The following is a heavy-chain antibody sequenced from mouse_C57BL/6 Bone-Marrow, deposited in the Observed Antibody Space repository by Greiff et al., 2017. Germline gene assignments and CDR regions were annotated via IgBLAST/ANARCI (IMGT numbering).Heavy chain of an antibody. V-gene: IGHV2-2*01. CDR1: GFSLTSYG. Sequence: QVQLQQSGPGLVQPSQSLSITCTVSGFSLTSYGVHWVRQSPGKGLEWLGVIWSGGSTDYTAAFISRLSISTDNSKSQVFFKMNGLQADDTAIYYCAREGDYYGSSWYFDVWGTGTTVTVSS. D-gene: IGHD1-1*01. CDR2: IWSGGST. J-gene: IGHJ1*03. CDR3: AREGDYYGSSWYFDV.